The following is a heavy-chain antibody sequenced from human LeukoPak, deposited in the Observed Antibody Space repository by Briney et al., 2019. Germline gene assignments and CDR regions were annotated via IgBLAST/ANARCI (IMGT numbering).Heavy chain of an antibody. CDR1: GFTFGDYV. CDR3: TRVSLNAFDI. Sequence: GGSLRLSCTGSGFTFGDYVMSWVRQAPGKGLEWVGFIRSKAYGGTAEYAASVKGRFTISRDDSKSTAYLQMNSLKTEDTAVYYCTRVSLNAFDIWGQGTMVTVSS. V-gene: IGHV3-49*04. J-gene: IGHJ3*02. CDR2: IRSKAYGGTA.